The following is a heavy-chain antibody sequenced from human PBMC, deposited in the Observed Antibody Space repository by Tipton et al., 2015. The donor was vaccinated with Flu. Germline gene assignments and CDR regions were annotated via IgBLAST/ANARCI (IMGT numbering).Heavy chain of an antibody. J-gene: IGHJ4*02. V-gene: IGHV4-39*07. CDR3: ARSSSAYDYVWGGSYYFDF. Sequence: TLSLTCTVFGGSIGSSTYYWGWIRQPPGKGLEWIGSLYDSGITYYNPFLKSRVTISLDTSKNQFSLKLISVTAADTAVYYCARSSSAYDYVWGGSYYFDFWGQGTLVTVSS. CDR1: GGSIGSSTYY. D-gene: IGHD3-16*01. CDR2: LYDSGIT.